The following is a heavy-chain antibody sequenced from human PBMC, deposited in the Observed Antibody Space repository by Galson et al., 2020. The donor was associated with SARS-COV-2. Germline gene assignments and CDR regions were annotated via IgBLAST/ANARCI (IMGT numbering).Heavy chain of an antibody. Sequence: GGSLRLSCAASGFTFSSYLMSWVRQAPGKGLEWVATIKQDGSEKYYVDSVKGRFTIPRDNAKNSLYLQMNSLRAEDTAVYYCARDARGGYDFWSVLIISRACDIWGQGTMVTVSS. CDR3: ARDARGGYDFWSVLIISRACDI. CDR2: IKQDGSEK. V-gene: IGHV3-7*01. D-gene: IGHD3-3*01. CDR1: GFTFSSYL. J-gene: IGHJ3*02.